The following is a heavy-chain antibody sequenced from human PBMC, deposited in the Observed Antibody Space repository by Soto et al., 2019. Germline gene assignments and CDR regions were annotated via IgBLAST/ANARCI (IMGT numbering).Heavy chain of an antibody. CDR1: GGSIGSSSYY. CDR2: IYYSGST. J-gene: IGHJ4*02. D-gene: IGHD6-13*01. CDR3: ARLGYRADFDY. V-gene: IGHV4-39*01. Sequence: SETLSLTCTVSGGSIGSSSYYWGWIRQPPGKGLEWIGSIYYSGSTYYNPSLKSRVTISVDTSKNQFSLKLSSVTAADTAVYYCARLGYRADFDYWGQGTLVTVSS.